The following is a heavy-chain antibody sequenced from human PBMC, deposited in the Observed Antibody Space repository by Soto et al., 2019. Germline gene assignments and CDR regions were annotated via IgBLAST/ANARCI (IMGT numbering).Heavy chain of an antibody. J-gene: IGHJ6*02. V-gene: IGHV3-30-3*01. CDR1: GFTFSSYA. D-gene: IGHD3-3*01. CDR3: GRGKLSKGFTIFGVARLGYYGMDV. CDR2: ISYDGSNK. Sequence: GGSLRLSCAASGFTFSSYAMHWVRQAPGKGLEWVAVISYDGSNKYYADSVKGRFTISRDNSKNTLYLQMNSLRAEDTAVYYCGRGKLSKGFTIFGVARLGYYGMDVWGQGTTVTVSS.